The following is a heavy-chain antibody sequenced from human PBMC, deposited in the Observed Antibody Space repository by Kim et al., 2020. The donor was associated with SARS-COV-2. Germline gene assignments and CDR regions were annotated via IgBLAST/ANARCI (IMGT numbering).Heavy chain of an antibody. J-gene: IGHJ4*02. CDR2: IYYSGST. V-gene: IGHV4-59*08. D-gene: IGHD4-17*01. CDR3: ARHSPNYGFDY. Sequence: SETLSLTCTVSGGSISSYYWSWIRQPPGKRLEWIGYIYYSGSTNYNPSLKSRVTISVDTSKNQFSLKLSSVTAADTAVYYCARHSPNYGFDYWGQGTLVTVSS. CDR1: GGSISSYY.